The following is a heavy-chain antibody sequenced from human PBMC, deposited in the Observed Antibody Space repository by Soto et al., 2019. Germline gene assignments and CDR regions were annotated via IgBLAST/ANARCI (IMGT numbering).Heavy chain of an antibody. D-gene: IGHD3-16*01. CDR2: MSSDGTNK. J-gene: IGHJ6*02. V-gene: IGHV3-30*18. CDR1: GFTFNYYG. CDR3: AKDMMAGYDYYGLDV. Sequence: GGSLRLSCVASGFTFNYYGMHWVRQAPGKGLEWVAVMSSDGTNKFIADSVKGRFTISRDNSKNTLYLQMNSPRPEDTAVYYCAKDMMAGYDYYGLDVWGQGTPVTVSS.